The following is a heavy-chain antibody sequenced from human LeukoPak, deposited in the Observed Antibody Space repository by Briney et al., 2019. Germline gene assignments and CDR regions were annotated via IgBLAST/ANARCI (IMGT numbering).Heavy chain of an antibody. CDR1: GFTFTSSA. D-gene: IGHD5-18*01. J-gene: IGHJ5*02. Sequence: SVKVSCKASGFTFTSSAMQWVRQARGQRVEWIGWIVVGSGNTNYAQKFQERVTITRDMSTSTAYMELSSLRSEDTAVYYCATGPDTAMVNDWFDPWGQGTLVTVSS. CDR3: ATGPDTAMVNDWFDP. CDR2: IVVGSGNT. V-gene: IGHV1-58*02.